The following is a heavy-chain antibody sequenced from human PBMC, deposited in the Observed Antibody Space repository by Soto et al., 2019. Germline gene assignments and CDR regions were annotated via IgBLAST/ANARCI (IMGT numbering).Heavy chain of an antibody. V-gene: IGHV3-23*01. CDR3: AKAKNDYNWDNRPPFDY. CDR2: ISANDVGT. D-gene: IGHD1-20*01. CDR1: GFTLRGYA. J-gene: IGHJ4*02. Sequence: GGSLRLSCEASGFTLRGYAMTWIRQAPGKGLEWVSLISANDVGTYYAESVKTRFTISTDQSRNTVYLQMDSLRADDTAIYYCAKAKNDYNWDNRPPFDYWGQGTLVTVSS.